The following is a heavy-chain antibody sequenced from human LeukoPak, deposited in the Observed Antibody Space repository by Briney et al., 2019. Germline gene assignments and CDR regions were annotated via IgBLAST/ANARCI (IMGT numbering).Heavy chain of an antibody. J-gene: IGHJ4*02. CDR1: GFTFSSYA. Sequence: GGSLRLSCAASGFTFSSYAMSWVRQAPGKGLEWVSAISGSGGSTYYADSVKGRFTISRDNSKNTLYLQMNSLRAEDTAVYYCAKDRHYYGSGGYLIVDYWGQGTLVTVSS. D-gene: IGHD3-10*01. CDR3: AKDRHYYGSGGYLIVDY. V-gene: IGHV3-23*01. CDR2: ISGSGGST.